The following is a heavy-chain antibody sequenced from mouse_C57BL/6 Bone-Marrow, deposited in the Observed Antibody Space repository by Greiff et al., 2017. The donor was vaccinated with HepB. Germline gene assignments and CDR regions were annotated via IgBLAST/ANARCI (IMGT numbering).Heavy chain of an antibody. CDR1: GFNIKDDY. V-gene: IGHV14-4*01. J-gene: IGHJ2*01. CDR3: TTYDDPDYFDH. Sequence: EVQLQQSGAELVRPGASVKLSCTASGFNIKDDYMHWVKQRPEQGLEWIGGIDPENGDTEYASKFQGKATITADTASNTAYLQLSSLTSEDTAVYYCTTYDDPDYFDHWGQGTTLTVSS. CDR2: IDPENGDT. D-gene: IGHD2-4*01.